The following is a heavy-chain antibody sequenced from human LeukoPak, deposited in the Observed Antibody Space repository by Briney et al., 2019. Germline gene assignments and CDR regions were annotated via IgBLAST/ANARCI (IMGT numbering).Heavy chain of an antibody. V-gene: IGHV3-23*01. CDR1: GFTFSSYA. CDR2: ISGSGGST. CDR3: AKPGYSHDLVRNFDY. D-gene: IGHD5-18*01. Sequence: TGGSLRLSCAASGFTFSSYAMSWVRQAPGKGLEWVSAISGSGGSTYYADSVKGRFTISRDNSKNTLYLQMNSLRAEDTAVYYCAKPGYSHDLVRNFDYWGQGILVTVSS. J-gene: IGHJ4*02.